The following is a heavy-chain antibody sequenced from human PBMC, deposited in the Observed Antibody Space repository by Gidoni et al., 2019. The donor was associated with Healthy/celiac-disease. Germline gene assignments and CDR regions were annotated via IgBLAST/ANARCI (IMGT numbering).Heavy chain of an antibody. Sequence: EVQLVESGGGLVKPGGSLSLSCAASGFPFSSYSMNWVRQAPGKGLEWVSSISSSSSYIYYADSVKGRFTISRDNAKNSLYLQMNSLRAEDTAVYYCARMTDGYNTDFDYWGQGTLVTVSS. CDR1: GFPFSSYS. CDR2: ISSSSSYI. V-gene: IGHV3-21*01. CDR3: ARMTDGYNTDFDY. J-gene: IGHJ4*02. D-gene: IGHD5-12*01.